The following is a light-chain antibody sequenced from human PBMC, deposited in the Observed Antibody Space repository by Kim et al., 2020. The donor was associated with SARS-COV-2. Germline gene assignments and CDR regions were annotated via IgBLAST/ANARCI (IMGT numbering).Light chain of an antibody. CDR2: EDT. CDR3: QSYDSSDWV. CDR1: SGSSASNY. Sequence: GKALTISCTRDSGSSASNYVQWYQQRPGSAPTTVIYEDTQRPSGVPDRFSGSIDSSSNSASLTISGLKTEDEADYYCQSYDSSDWVFGGGTQLTVL. V-gene: IGLV6-57*03. J-gene: IGLJ3*02.